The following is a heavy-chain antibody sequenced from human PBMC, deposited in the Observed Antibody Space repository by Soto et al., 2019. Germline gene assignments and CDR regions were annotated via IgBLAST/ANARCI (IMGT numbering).Heavy chain of an antibody. CDR2: ISNDGSNK. CDR3: AREGGYDKYYYYGMDV. D-gene: IGHD5-12*01. J-gene: IGHJ6*02. CDR1: GFTFSSYA. Sequence: GGSLILSCAAPGFTFSSYAMHWVRQAPGKGLEWVAVISNDGSNKYYADSVKGRFTISRDNAKNSLYLQMNSLRAEDTAVYYCAREGGYDKYYYYGMDVWGQGTTVTVSS. V-gene: IGHV3-30-3*01.